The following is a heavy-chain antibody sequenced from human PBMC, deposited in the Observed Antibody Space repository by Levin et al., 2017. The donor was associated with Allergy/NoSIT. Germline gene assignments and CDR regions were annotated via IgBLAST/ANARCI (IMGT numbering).Heavy chain of an antibody. CDR1: GFSFGDFA. V-gene: IGHV3-23*01. CDR2: ITGTGGNT. J-gene: IGHJ3*01. Sequence: GGSLRLSCAASGFSFGDFAMAWVRQAPGKGLEWVSVITGTGGNTYYGDSVKGRFTVSRDNSENTLYLELNSLRAEDTAIYYCAKKQGGTSGFSFDVWGQGTTVTFSS. CDR3: AKKQGGTSGFSFDV. D-gene: IGHD1-1*01.